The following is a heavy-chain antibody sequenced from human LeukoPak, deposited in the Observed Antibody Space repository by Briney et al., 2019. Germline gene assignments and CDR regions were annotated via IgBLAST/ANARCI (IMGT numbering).Heavy chain of an antibody. V-gene: IGHV3-13*01. J-gene: IGHJ5*02. Sequence: GGSLRLSCAASGFTFSSYDMHWVRPATGKGLEWVSAIGTAGDTYYPGSVKGRFTISRENAKNSLYLQMNSLRAEDTAVYYCARERSAAGIRWFDPWGQGTLVTVSS. CDR1: GFTFSSYD. D-gene: IGHD6-13*01. CDR3: ARERSAAGIRWFDP. CDR2: IGTAGDT.